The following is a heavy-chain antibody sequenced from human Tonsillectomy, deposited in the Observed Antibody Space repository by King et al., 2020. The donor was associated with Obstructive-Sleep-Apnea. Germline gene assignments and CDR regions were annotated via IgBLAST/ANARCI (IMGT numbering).Heavy chain of an antibody. CDR2: LHSSGTT. J-gene: IGHJ5*02. V-gene: IGHV4-39*07. CDR3: ATVVVDDTSGYPQYTWFDP. D-gene: IGHD3-22*01. CDR1: GASISSGSYF. Sequence: QLQLHQSGPGLVKPSETLSLTCTVSGASISSGSYFWAWIRQPPGKGLEWIAFLHSSGTTYNNPSLRSRVTVSVDTSKNHFSLKLRSVTAADTAVYYCATVVVDDTSGYPQYTWFDPWGQGTLVTVSS.